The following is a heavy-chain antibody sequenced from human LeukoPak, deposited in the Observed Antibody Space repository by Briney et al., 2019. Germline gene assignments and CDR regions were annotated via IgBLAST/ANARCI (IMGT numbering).Heavy chain of an antibody. CDR2: IYYSGST. Sequence: PSETLSLTCTVSGGSISSYYWSWIRRPPGKGLEWIGYIYYSGSTNYNPSLKSRVTISVDTSKNQFSLKLSSVTAADTAVYYCAYYGDYDAFDIWGQGTMVTVSS. CDR1: GGSISSYY. J-gene: IGHJ3*02. V-gene: IGHV4-59*01. CDR3: AYYGDYDAFDI. D-gene: IGHD4-17*01.